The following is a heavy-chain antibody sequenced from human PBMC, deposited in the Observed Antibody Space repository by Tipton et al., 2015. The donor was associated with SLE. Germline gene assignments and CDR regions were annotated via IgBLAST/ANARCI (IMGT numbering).Heavy chain of an antibody. V-gene: IGHV4-38-2*02. CDR2: IYHSGHT. Sequence: TLSLTCTVSGYSISSGYFWGWVRQPPGRGLEWIGSIYHSGHTHYNPSLKSRVTISVDTSKNQFSLKLDSVTAADTAMYYCARFLLYWGQGTLVTVSS. CDR1: GYSISSGYF. D-gene: IGHD2-15*01. CDR3: ARFLLY. J-gene: IGHJ4*02.